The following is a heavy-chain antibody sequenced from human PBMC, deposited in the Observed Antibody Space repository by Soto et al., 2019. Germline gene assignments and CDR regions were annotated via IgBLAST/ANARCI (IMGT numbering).Heavy chain of an antibody. CDR2: ISYDGNNK. V-gene: IGHV3-30*18. CDR3: AKGLVGYVVGVQDSYFGMDV. D-gene: IGHD1-26*01. CDR1: GFKFSTYG. Sequence: QVQLVESGGGVVQPGRSLRLSCGASGFKFSTYGMHWVRQAPGKGLEWVAVISYDGNNKDYADSVKGRFTTSRNNSKNTSYLQMNSLRAEDTAVYYCAKGLVGYVVGVQDSYFGMDVWGQGTTVAVSS. J-gene: IGHJ6*01.